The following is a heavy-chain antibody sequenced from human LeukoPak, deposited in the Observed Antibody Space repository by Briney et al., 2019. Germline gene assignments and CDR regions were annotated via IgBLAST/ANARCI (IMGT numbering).Heavy chain of an antibody. D-gene: IGHD6-13*01. V-gene: IGHV3-23*01. J-gene: IGHJ4*02. CDR3: AKAPSIAAAGTFDY. CDR2: ISGSGGST. CDR1: GSGFSFSNAW. Sequence: GGSLRLSCAASGSGFSFSNAWMTWVRQAPGKGLEWVSAISGSGGSTYYADSVKGRFTISRDNSKNTLYLQMNSLRAEDTAVYYCAKAPSIAAAGTFDYWGQGTLVTVSS.